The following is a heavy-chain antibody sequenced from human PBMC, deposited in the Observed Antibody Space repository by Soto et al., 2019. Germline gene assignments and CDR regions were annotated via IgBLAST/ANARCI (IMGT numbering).Heavy chain of an antibody. CDR2: INPILSMS. CDR1: GDTFTFYS. Sequence: QVQLVQSGAEVRKPGSSVRVSCKASGDTFTFYSINWVRQAPGLGLEWMGRINPILSMSNYAQRFQGRVTMTADKSTSTAYMELCRLRSEDTAMYYCASSYGSGYRAFDYWGQGALVTVSS. J-gene: IGHJ4*02. V-gene: IGHV1-69*02. D-gene: IGHD3-10*01. CDR3: ASSYGSGYRAFDY.